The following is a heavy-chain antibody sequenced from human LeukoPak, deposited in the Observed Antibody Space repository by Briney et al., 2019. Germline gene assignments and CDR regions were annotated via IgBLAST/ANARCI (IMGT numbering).Heavy chain of an antibody. CDR2: INYSGTT. CDR1: GGSISSYY. J-gene: IGHJ5*02. CDR3: ARWGAGTFDP. D-gene: IGHD3-16*01. V-gene: IGHV4-59*01. Sequence: PSETLSLTCTVSGGSISSYYWSWIRRPPGKGLEWIGYINYSGTTHYNPSLKSRVTISIDTSKNQFSLKLSSVTAADTAVYYCARWGAGTFDPWGQGTLVTVSS.